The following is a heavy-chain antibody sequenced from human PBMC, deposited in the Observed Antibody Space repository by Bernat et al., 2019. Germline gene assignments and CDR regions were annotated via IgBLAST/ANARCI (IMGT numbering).Heavy chain of an antibody. D-gene: IGHD3-3*01. Sequence: EVQLVESGGDLVQPGGSLRLSCAASGFTVSRNYMSWVRQAPGKGLEWVSVIYSGGSTYYADSVKGRFTISRDNSKNTLYLQMNSLRAEDTAVYHCARVYDFWSGYSFENWGQGTLVTVSS. V-gene: IGHV3-66*01. CDR1: GFTVSRNY. CDR3: ARVYDFWSGYSFEN. CDR2: IYSGGST. J-gene: IGHJ4*02.